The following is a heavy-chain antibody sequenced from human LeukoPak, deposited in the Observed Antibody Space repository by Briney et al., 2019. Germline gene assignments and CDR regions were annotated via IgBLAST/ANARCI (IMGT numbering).Heavy chain of an antibody. CDR1: GFTFSTYW. Sequence: PGGSLRLSCAASGFTFSTYWMSWVRQAPGKGLEWVANIKQDGSEKYYVDSVKGRFTISRDNAKNSLYLQMNSLRAEDTAVYYCTRDSGYNAFDIWGQGTMVTVSS. D-gene: IGHD5-12*01. J-gene: IGHJ3*02. V-gene: IGHV3-7*01. CDR2: IKQDGSEK. CDR3: TRDSGYNAFDI.